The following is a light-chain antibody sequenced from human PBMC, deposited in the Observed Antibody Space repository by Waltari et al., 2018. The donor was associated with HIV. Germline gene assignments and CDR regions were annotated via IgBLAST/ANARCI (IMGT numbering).Light chain of an antibody. CDR3: SSYSTTNTFVV. J-gene: IGLJ2*01. V-gene: IGLV2-14*03. Sequence: QSALTQPASVSGSLGQSVAISCSGSTSDIAGSPHYVAWYQQHAGKPPKLLIYDVNKRPSGVSDRFSGFRSGNMASLTISGLQTDDESIYFCSSYSTTNTFVVFGGGTKVTVL. CDR1: TSDIAGSPHY. CDR2: DVN.